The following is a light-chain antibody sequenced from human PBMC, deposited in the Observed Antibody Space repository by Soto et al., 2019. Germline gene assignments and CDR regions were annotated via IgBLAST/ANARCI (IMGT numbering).Light chain of an antibody. CDR1: QSISSW. CDR2: DAS. J-gene: IGKJ1*01. CDR3: QKYISYPWT. Sequence: DIQMTQSPSTLSASVGERVTITCRASQSISSWLAWYQQKPGKAPKLLIYDASSLESGVPSRFSGSGSGAEFTLTISSLQPDDFATYYCQKYISYPWTFGQGTKVEIK. V-gene: IGKV1-5*01.